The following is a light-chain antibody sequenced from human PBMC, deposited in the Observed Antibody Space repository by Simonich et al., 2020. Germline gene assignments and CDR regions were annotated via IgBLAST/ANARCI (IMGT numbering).Light chain of an antibody. CDR2: GTS. Sequence: QSVLTQPPSVSGAPGQRVPISCTGSSSNIGAGYDVHWYQQLPGTAPQLPIYGTSKRPSGVPDRCSGSKSGTSASLAITGLQAEDEADDYCQSYDSSLSGVVFGGGTKLTVL. CDR3: QSYDSSLSGVV. CDR1: SSNIGAGYD. J-gene: IGLJ2*01. V-gene: IGLV1-40*01.